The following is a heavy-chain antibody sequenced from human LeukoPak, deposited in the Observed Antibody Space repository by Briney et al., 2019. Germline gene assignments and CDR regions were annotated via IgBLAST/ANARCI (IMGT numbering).Heavy chain of an antibody. Sequence: GASVKVSCKSSGYNFNDYYLHWVRQAPGQGLEWMAWIKPDSGVTNYAQRFQGWVTMTRDTSISTAYMELRRLTSDDTAVYYCARMGDSGSYGFDIWGQGTMVTVSS. D-gene: IGHD3-10*01. CDR2: IKPDSGVT. J-gene: IGHJ3*02. V-gene: IGHV1-2*04. CDR1: GYNFNDYY. CDR3: ARMGDSGSYGFDI.